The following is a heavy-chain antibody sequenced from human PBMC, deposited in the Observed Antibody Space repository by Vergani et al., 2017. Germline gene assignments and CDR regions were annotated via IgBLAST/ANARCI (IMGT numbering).Heavy chain of an antibody. D-gene: IGHD3-10*01. V-gene: IGHV3-43D*04. J-gene: IGHJ6*02. CDR3: AKVRGVGYYGMDV. CDR1: GFTFDDYA. Sequence: EVQLVESGGVVVQPGGSLRLSCAASGFTFDDYAMHWVRQAPGKGLVWVSLISWDGGSTYYAGSVKGRFTISRDNSKNSLYLQMNRLRAEDTALYYCAKVRGVGYYGMDVWGQGTTVTVSS. CDR2: ISWDGGST.